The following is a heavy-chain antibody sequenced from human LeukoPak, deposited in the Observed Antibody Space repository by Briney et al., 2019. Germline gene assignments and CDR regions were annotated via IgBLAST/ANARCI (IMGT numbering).Heavy chain of an antibody. CDR2: IYTSGST. V-gene: IGHV4-4*07. CDR3: ARENGYYEISLVDY. J-gene: IGHJ4*02. D-gene: IGHD3-9*01. Sequence: SETLSLTCTVSGGSISSYYWSWIRQPAGKGLEWIGRIYTSGSTNYNPSLKSRVTISVDTSKNQFSLKLSSVTAADTAVYYCARENGYYEISLVDYWGQGTLVTVSS. CDR1: GGSISSYY.